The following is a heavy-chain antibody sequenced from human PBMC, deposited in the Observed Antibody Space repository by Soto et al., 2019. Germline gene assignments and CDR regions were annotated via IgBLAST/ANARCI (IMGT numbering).Heavy chain of an antibody. J-gene: IGHJ4*02. Sequence: GGSLRLSCAASGFTVNNYYMNWVRQAPGKGLEWVSLIYNGDTTYYADSVKGRFAISTDNSKNTLYLQMNSLRAEDTAVYYCARDVRRNYYDSSGYYDYWGQGVLVTVSS. CDR1: GFTVNNYY. D-gene: IGHD3-22*01. CDR3: ARDVRRNYYDSSGYYDY. CDR2: IYNGDTT. V-gene: IGHV3-66*01.